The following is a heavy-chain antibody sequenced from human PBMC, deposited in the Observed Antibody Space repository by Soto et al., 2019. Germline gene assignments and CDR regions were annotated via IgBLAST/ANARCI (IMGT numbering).Heavy chain of an antibody. CDR2: IYSSGNT. CDR1: GGTISGYY. D-gene: IGHD3-3*01. CDR3: ARGQRFSDWFDP. V-gene: IGHV4-4*07. J-gene: IGHJ5*02. Sequence: PSETLSLTCSVSGGTISGYYWTWIRQPAGKGLEWIGRIYSSGNTKYNPSLQSRVTMSLDTSNNQFSLRLTSGTAADTAVYYCARGQRFSDWFDPWGQGTLVTVSS.